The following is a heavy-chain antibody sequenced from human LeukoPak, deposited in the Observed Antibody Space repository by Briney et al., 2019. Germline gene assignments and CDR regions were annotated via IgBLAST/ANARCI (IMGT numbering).Heavy chain of an antibody. CDR2: IKSKTDSGTT. J-gene: IGHJ4*02. Sequence: PGGSLRLSCAASGFTFSNAWMNWVRQAPGKGLEWVGRIKSKTDSGTTDYAAPVKGRFTISRDDSKNTLYLQMNSLKTEDTAVYYCTTVRVDYWGQGTLVTVSS. CDR1: GFTFSNAW. CDR3: TTVRVDY. V-gene: IGHV3-15*07. D-gene: IGHD4-17*01.